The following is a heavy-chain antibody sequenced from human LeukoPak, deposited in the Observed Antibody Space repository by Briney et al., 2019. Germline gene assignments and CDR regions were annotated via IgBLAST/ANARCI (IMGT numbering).Heavy chain of an antibody. CDR3: AKIGGRGDIVVVPAANV. CDR2: ISAYNGNT. J-gene: IGHJ4*02. CDR1: GYTFTSYG. Sequence: GASVKVSCKASGYTFTSYGISWVRQAPGQGLEWMGWISAYNGNTNYAQKLQGRVTMTTDKSTSTAYMELRSLRSDDTAVYYCAKIGGRGDIVVVPAANVWGQGTLVTVSS. D-gene: IGHD2-2*01. V-gene: IGHV1-18*01.